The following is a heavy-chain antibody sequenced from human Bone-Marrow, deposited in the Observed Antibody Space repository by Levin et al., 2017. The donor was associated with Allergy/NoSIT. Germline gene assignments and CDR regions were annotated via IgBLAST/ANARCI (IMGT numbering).Heavy chain of an antibody. V-gene: IGHV3-30-3*01. J-gene: IGHJ3*02. D-gene: IGHD6-19*01. CDR1: GFTFSSYA. CDR3: ARDVIEWLVLVTPSGEGAFDI. CDR2: ISYDGSNK. Sequence: GGSLRLSCAASGFTFSSYAMHWVRQAPGKGLEWVAVISYDGSNKYYADSVKGRFTISRDNSKNTLYLQMNSLRAEDTAVYYCARDVIEWLVLVTPSGEGAFDIWGQGTMVTVSS.